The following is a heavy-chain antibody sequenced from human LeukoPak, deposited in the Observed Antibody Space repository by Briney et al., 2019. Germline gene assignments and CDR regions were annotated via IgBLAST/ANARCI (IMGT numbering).Heavy chain of an antibody. D-gene: IGHD2-15*01. V-gene: IGHV1-46*01. J-gene: IGHJ5*02. CDR2: INPSGGST. Sequence: ASVKVSCKASGYTFTSYYMHWVRQAPGQGLEWMGIINPSGGSTTYAQMFQGRVTMTRDTSTRTVYMELSSLRADDTAVYYCARGGSGWFDPWGQGTLVTVSS. CDR1: GYTFTSYY. CDR3: ARGGSGWFDP.